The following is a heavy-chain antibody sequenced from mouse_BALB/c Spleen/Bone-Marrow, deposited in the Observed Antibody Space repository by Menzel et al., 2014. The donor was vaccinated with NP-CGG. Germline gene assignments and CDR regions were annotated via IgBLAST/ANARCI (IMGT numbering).Heavy chain of an antibody. CDR2: FNPYNDVS. V-gene: IGHV1-18*01. Sequence: VQLQQPGPELVKPGASMKISCKASGYSFTDYTMNWVKQSHGKNLEWIGLFNPYNDVSTYNQKFKGKATLTVDKSSSTAYMELHSLTSEDSAVYYCARGGTAWFTYWGQGTLVTVSA. CDR1: GYSFTDYT. CDR3: ARGGTAWFTY. D-gene: IGHD4-1*01. J-gene: IGHJ3*01.